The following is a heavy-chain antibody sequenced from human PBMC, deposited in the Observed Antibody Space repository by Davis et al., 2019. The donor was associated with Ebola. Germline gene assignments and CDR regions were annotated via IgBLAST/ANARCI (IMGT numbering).Heavy chain of an antibody. CDR2: INPNSGGT. J-gene: IGHJ4*02. V-gene: IGHV1-2*06. CDR1: GYTFTGYY. CDR3: AREAGDCSGGSCYSLGYFDY. Sequence: AASVKVSCKASGYTFTGYYMHWVRQAPGQGLEWMGRINPNSGGTNYAQKLQGRVTMTTDTSTSTAYMELRSLRSDDTAVYYCAREAGDCSGGSCYSLGYFDYWGQGTLVTVSS. D-gene: IGHD2-15*01.